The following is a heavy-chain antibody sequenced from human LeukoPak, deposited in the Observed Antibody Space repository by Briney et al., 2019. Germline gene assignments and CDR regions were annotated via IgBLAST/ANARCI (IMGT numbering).Heavy chain of an antibody. CDR3: ASHGDQDAFDI. V-gene: IGHV4-59*01. CDR1: GGSISSYY. J-gene: IGHJ3*02. D-gene: IGHD7-27*01. CDR2: IYYSGST. Sequence: PSETLSLTCTVSGGSISSYYWSWIRQPPGKGLEWIGYIYYSGSTNYNPSLKSRVTISVDTSMNQFSLKLSSVTAADTAVYYCASHGDQDAFDIRGQGTMVTVSS.